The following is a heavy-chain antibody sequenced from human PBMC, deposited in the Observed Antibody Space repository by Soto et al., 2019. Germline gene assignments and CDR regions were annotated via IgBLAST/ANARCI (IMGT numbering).Heavy chain of an antibody. CDR1: GGSFSGYY. J-gene: IGHJ4*02. Sequence: QVQLQQWGAGLLKPSETLSLTCAVYGGSFSGYYWSWIRQPPGKGLEWIGEINHSGSTNYNPSLNSRVTISVDTSKNQFSLKLSSVTAADTAVYYCARGFSAGLLLTIFGGIDYWGQGTLVTVSS. V-gene: IGHV4-34*01. D-gene: IGHD3-3*01. CDR2: INHSGST. CDR3: ARGFSAGLLLTIFGGIDY.